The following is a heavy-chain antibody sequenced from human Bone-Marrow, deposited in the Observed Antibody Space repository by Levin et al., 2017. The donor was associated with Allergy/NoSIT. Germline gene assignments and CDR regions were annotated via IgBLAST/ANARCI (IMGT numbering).Heavy chain of an antibody. J-gene: IGHJ4*02. V-gene: IGHV4-39*01. Sequence: ESLKISCNVSGGSISNYYWGWIRQPPGKGLEWIGSVYYSGSTYYNASLKSRVTISVDTSKNQLSLRLTSVTAADTAVYYCTRASGYGLVDSWGQGTLVTVSS. CDR2: VYYSGST. CDR1: GGSISNYY. CDR3: TRASGYGLVDS. D-gene: IGHD5-18*01.